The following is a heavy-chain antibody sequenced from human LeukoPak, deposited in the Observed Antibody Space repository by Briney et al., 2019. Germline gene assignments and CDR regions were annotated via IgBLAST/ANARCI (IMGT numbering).Heavy chain of an antibody. V-gene: IGHV3-48*02. J-gene: IGHJ3*01. Sequence: GGSLRLSCAASAFTFSDYSMNWVRQAPGKGLEWISYIDTSSSTMYYADSVMGRFTISRDNAKESLYLQMNSLRDEDTAVYYCAREDDSWGPNNLDLWGQGTMVIVSS. CDR3: AREDDSWGPNNLDL. CDR1: AFTFSDYS. CDR2: IDTSSSTM. D-gene: IGHD7-27*01.